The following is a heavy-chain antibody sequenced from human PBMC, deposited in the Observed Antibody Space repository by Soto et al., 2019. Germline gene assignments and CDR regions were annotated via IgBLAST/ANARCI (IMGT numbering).Heavy chain of an antibody. CDR1: GGSVTNSSYY. D-gene: IGHD4-17*01. V-gene: IGHV4-39*01. J-gene: IGHJ4*02. CDR3: VSQRTTVPTQAYFDY. CDR2: VYYRGRS. Sequence: SETLSLTCTVSGGSVTNSSYYWGWIRQSPGKGLEWIGSVYYRGRSYSKSSVKSRVTISVDTSKNRFSLSLNSVTASDTAVYFCVSQRTTVPTQAYFDYWGPGDLVTVSS.